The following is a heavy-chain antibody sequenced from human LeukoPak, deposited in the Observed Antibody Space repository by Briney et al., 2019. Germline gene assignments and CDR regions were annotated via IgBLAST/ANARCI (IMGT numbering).Heavy chain of an antibody. CDR1: GFTFSDFA. CDR3: SKGRSNFGYLSGDS. Sequence: GGSLRLSCAASGFTFSDFAMTWVRQAPGKGLEWVSAMSGSGDATYYADSVKGRFTISRDNSKSTLYLQMNDVETEDTAIYYCSKGRSNFGYLSGDSWGQGTLVTVSS. D-gene: IGHD1-20*01. J-gene: IGHJ4*02. CDR2: MSGSGDAT. V-gene: IGHV3-23*01.